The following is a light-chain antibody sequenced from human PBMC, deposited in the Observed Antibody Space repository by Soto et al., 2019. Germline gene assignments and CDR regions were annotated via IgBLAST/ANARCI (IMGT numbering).Light chain of an antibody. CDR1: QSLVHSDGNTY. J-gene: IGKJ2*01. CDR2: KVS. V-gene: IGKV2-24*01. Sequence: DIVLTQTPLSSPVTLGQPASISCRSSQSLVHSDGNTYLSWFHQRPGQPPRLLIDKVSNRFSGVPERFSGSGAGKEFTLKISRVEAEDVGIYFCMQATQYRPYTFGQGTKLAIK. CDR3: MQATQYRPYT.